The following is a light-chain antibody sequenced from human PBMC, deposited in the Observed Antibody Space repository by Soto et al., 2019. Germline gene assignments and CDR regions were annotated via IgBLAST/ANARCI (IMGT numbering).Light chain of an antibody. CDR3: HQYNNWPPT. V-gene: IGKV3-15*01. CDR1: QSVSRN. Sequence: EMVMTQSPATLSVSPGERATLSCRASQSVSRNLAWYQQKPGQTPRLLIYGASTRVTGIPARFSGSGSGTEFTLTISSLQSEDFAVYYCHQYNNWPPTFGRGTKVDIQ. CDR2: GAS. J-gene: IGKJ1*01.